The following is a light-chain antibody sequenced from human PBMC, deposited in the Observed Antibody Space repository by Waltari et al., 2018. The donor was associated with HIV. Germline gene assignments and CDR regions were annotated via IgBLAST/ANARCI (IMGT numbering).Light chain of an antibody. CDR1: QSVSSNY. V-gene: IGKV3-20*01. CDR2: GAS. CDR3: QQYGSSPRT. J-gene: IGKJ1*01. Sequence: EIVLTQSPGPLSLSPGERATLSCRASQSVSSNYLAWYQQRPGQAPRLLIYGASSRATGIPDRFSGSGSGTDFTLTISRLEPKDFAVYYCQQYGSSPRTFGQGTKVEIK.